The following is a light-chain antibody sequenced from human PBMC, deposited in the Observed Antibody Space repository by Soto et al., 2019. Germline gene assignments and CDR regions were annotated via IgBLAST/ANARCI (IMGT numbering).Light chain of an antibody. CDR1: HSVRSSY. V-gene: IGKV3-20*01. CDR3: QQYGSSPPYT. CDR2: GAS. Sequence: EIVLTQSPGTLSLSPGERATLSCRASHSVRSSYLAWYQQKPGRAPRLLIYGASSRATGIPDRFSGSGSGTDFTLTISRLEPEDFAVYYCQQYGSSPPYTFGQGTKLEIK. J-gene: IGKJ2*01.